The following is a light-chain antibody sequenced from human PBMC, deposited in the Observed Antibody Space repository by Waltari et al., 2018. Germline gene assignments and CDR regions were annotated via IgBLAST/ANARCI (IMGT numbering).Light chain of an antibody. J-gene: IGKJ3*01. V-gene: IGKV4-1*01. CDR1: QTLLFSSNNRNY. Sequence: DIVMTQSPESLGVSLGERAAINCKYSQTLLFSSNNRNYLAWYQQKPGQPPKHLITWASTREAGVPDRFSGSGSGTDFTLTITSLQAEDVAVYFCQQYDRTPFTFGPGTRVDVK. CDR3: QQYDRTPFT. CDR2: WAS.